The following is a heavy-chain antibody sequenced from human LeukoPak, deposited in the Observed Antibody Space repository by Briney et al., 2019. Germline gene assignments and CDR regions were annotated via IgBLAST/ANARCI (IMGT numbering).Heavy chain of an antibody. CDR2: INPSSGST. Sequence: ASVKLSCKASGYTFTSYYMHWVRQAPGQGLEWMGIINPSSGSTSYAQKFQGRVTRTRDTSTSTVYMQLSSLRSEDTAMYYCAIMDCGGDCYWGYWGQGTLVTVSS. CDR3: AIMDCGGDCYWGY. CDR1: GYTFTSYY. J-gene: IGHJ4*02. D-gene: IGHD2-21*02. V-gene: IGHV1-46*01.